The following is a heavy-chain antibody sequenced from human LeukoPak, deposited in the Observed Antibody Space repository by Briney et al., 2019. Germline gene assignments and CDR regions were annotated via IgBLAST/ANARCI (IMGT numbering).Heavy chain of an antibody. V-gene: IGHV5-51*01. D-gene: IGHD2-21*02. J-gene: IGHJ4*02. Sequence: GESLKISCRGSGYSFPTFWIGWVRQMPGKGLEWMGIIYPDDSNTRYSPSFQGQVTFSADKSINTAYLQWSSLKASDTAMYYCARHGYCGGDCFYGEFDYWGQGVLVTVSS. CDR2: IYPDDSNT. CDR3: ARHGYCGGDCFYGEFDY. CDR1: GYSFPTFW.